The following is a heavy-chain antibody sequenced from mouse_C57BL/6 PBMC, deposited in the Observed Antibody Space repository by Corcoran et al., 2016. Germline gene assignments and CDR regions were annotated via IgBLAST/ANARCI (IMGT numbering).Heavy chain of an antibody. CDR1: GYTITTYG. CDR2: INTYSGVP. J-gene: IGHJ4*01. V-gene: IGHV9-3*01. CDR3: ARFLTAQATGYAMDY. Sequence: QIQLVQSGPELKKPGETVKISCKASGYTITTYGMSWVKQAPGKGLKWMGWINTYSGVPTYADDFKGRFAFSLETSASTAYLQINNLKNEDTATYFCARFLTAQATGYAMDYWGQGTSVTVSS. D-gene: IGHD3-2*02.